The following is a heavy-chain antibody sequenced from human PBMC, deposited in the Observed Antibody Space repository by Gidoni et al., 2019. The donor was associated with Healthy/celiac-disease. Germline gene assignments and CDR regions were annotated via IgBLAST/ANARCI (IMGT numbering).Heavy chain of an antibody. V-gene: IGHV4-39*01. D-gene: IGHD2-15*01. CDR1: GGSISSSSYY. J-gene: IGHJ5*02. CDR3: ARLVGTVVEKVPGVGWFDP. CDR2: IYYCGST. Sequence: QLQLQESGPGLVKPSETLSLTCTVSGGSISSSSYYWGWIRQPPGKGLEWIGSIYYCGSTYYTPSLKSRVTISVDTSKNQFSLKLSSVTAADTAVYYCARLVGTVVEKVPGVGWFDPWGQGTLVTVSS.